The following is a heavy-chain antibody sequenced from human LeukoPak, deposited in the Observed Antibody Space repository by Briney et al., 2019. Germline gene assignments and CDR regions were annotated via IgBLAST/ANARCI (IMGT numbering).Heavy chain of an antibody. V-gene: IGHV1-69*06. CDR1: GGTFSSYA. J-gene: IGHJ4*02. CDR2: IIPIFGTA. CDR3: ATPSGYNYYFDY. Sequence: ASLKVSCKASGGTFSSYAISWVRQAPGQGLEWMGGIIPIFGTANYAQKFQGRVTITADKSTSTAYMELRSLRSEDTAVYYCATPSGYNYYFDYWGQGTLVTVSS. D-gene: IGHD5-24*01.